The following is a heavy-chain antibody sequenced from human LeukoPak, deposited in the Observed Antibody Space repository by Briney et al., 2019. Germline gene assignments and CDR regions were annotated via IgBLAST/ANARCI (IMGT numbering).Heavy chain of an antibody. D-gene: IGHD2-2*01. Sequence: GGSLRLSCAASGFTFSSYNMNWVRQAPGKGLEWVASISSSSSYIYYADSVKGRFTISRDNAKNSLYLQMNSLRAEDTAVYYCAREGCSSTSCYWEDAFDIWGQGTMVTVSS. CDR2: ISSSSSYI. J-gene: IGHJ3*02. CDR1: GFTFSSYN. V-gene: IGHV3-21*01. CDR3: AREGCSSTSCYWEDAFDI.